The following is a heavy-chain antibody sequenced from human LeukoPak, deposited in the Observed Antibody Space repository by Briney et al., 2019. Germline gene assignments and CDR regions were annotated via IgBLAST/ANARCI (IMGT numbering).Heavy chain of an antibody. V-gene: IGHV4-4*07. CDR3: VRDAGYYGLDV. CDR2: FSVSGST. Sequence: SETLSLTCNVSVVSVKDYYWSWIRQSAGEGLGWIGRFSVSGSTRHNPSLTSRVTMSVDTSKNQLSLKLSSVTAADTAVYYCVRDAGYYGLDVWGQGTTVIVSS. CDR1: VVSVKDYY. J-gene: IGHJ6*02.